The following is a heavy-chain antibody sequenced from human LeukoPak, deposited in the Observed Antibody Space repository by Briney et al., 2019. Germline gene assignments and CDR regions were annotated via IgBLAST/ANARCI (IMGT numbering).Heavy chain of an antibody. D-gene: IGHD3-10*01. V-gene: IGHV3-66*02. Sequence: PGGSLRLSCAVSGFTVSSNYMNWVRQAPGKGLEWVSVIYSGGNTDYADSVKGQFTISRDNSKNTVYLQMNSLRAEDTAVYYCARGGYGSGSYGMGHWGQGTLVTVSS. CDR1: GFTVSSNY. CDR2: IYSGGNT. CDR3: ARGGYGSGSYGMGH. J-gene: IGHJ4*02.